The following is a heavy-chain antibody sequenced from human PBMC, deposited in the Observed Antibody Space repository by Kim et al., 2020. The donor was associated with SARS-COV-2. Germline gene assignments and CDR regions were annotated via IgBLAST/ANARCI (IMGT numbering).Heavy chain of an antibody. D-gene: IGHD6-19*01. V-gene: IGHV1-3*01. CDR1: GYTFTSYA. CDR2: INAGNGNT. CDR3: ARGGSSGWYGYFDY. J-gene: IGHJ4*02. Sequence: ASVKVSCKASGYTFTSYAMHWVRQAPGQRLEWMGWINAGNGNTKYSQKFQGRVTITRDTSASTAYMELSSLRSEDTAVYYCARGGSSGWYGYFDYWGQGTLVTVSS.